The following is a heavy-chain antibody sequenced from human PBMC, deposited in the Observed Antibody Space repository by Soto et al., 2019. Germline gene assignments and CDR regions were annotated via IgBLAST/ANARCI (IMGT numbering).Heavy chain of an antibody. CDR3: GRAHLGSDRYILEPFDP. J-gene: IGHJ5*02. V-gene: IGHV6-1*01. CDR2: TYYRSKWYN. CDR1: GDSVSSNSAT. D-gene: IGHD1-1*01. Sequence: QTLSLTCAISGDSVSSNSATWNWIRQSPSRGLEWLGRTYYRSKWYNDYAISVKSRITINPDTSKNQFSLQLNSVVPEDTAVYYCGRAHLGSDRYILEPFDPWGQGTLVTV.